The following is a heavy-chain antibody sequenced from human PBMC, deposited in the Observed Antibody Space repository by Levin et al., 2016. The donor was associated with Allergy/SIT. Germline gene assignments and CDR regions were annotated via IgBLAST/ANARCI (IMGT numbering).Heavy chain of an antibody. Sequence: WVRQAPGQRPEWLGWIGGGNGNTKSSQKFQGRLTLSRDTSANIAYMELNSLTSEDTAVYYCARDFARSSTSLYGLDVWGQGTTVTVSS. CDR3: ARDFARSSTSLYGLDV. J-gene: IGHJ6*02. D-gene: IGHD6-13*01. CDR2: IGGGNGNT. V-gene: IGHV1-3*01.